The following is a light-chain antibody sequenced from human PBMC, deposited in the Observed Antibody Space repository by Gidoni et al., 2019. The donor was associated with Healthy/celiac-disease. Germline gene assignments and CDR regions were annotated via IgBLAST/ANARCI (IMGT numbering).Light chain of an antibody. J-gene: IGKJ3*01. CDR2: DSS. CDR3: QQRSNWPLT. V-gene: IGKV3-11*01. Sequence: EIGFTQSPATLSVSPGERATLSCRASQSVSSYSARYQQKPSQAPMLRIHDSSNRAPCIPTRFSGSGSGTDFTLTIGSLVPEDFAVYYCQQRSNWPLTFXPXTKVDIK. CDR1: QSVSSY.